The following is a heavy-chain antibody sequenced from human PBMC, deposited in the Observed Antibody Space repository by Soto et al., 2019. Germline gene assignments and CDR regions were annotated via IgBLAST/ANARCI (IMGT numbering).Heavy chain of an antibody. J-gene: IGHJ4*02. CDR2: IYYSGST. CDR3: GRAMGYYYDSSGYPPANFDY. CDR1: GGSISSYY. D-gene: IGHD3-22*01. Sequence: SETLSLTCTVSGGSISSYYWSWIRQPPGKGLEWIGYIYYSGSTNYNPSLKSRVTISVDTSKNQFSLKLSSVTAADTAVYYCGRAMGYYYDSSGYPPANFDYWGRGTLVTVSS. V-gene: IGHV4-59*01.